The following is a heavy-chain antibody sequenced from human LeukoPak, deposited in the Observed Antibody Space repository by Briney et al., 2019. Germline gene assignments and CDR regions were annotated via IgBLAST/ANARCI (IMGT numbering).Heavy chain of an antibody. CDR1: GYTFTNYP. D-gene: IGHD3-10*01. CDR3: ARGMGYYGSGSYHYYFDY. CDR2: INAGNGNT. Sequence: ASVKVSFKASGYTFTNYPIHWVRQAPGQRLEWMGWINAGNGNTKYSQEFQGRVTITRDTSASTDYMELSSLRSEDMAVYYCARGMGYYGSGSYHYYFDYWGQGTLVTVSS. V-gene: IGHV1-3*03. J-gene: IGHJ4*02.